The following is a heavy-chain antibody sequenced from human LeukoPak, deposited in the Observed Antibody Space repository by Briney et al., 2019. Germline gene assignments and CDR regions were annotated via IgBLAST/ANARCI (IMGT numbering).Heavy chain of an antibody. D-gene: IGHD6-6*01. V-gene: IGHV3-7*03. Sequence: GGSLRLSCAASGFTFSSYWMSWVRRAPGKGLEWVANIKQDGSEKYYVDSVKGRFTISRDNAKNSLYLQMNSLRAEDTAVYYCARGYRSSSWSLFDYWGQGTLVTVSS. CDR1: GFTFSSYW. CDR3: ARGYRSSSWSLFDY. CDR2: IKQDGSEK. J-gene: IGHJ4*02.